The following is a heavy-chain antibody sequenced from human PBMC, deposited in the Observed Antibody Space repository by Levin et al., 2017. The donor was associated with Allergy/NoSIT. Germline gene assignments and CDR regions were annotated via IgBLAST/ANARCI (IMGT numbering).Heavy chain of an antibody. CDR2: IYFTGST. CDR3: ARRIAGEYNWFDP. Sequence: SQTLSLTCNVSGGSISSASHYWSWIRQPPGKGLEWIGNIYFTGSTKYKSSLKSRVTISVDTSKNQFSLKLSSVTAADTAVYYCARRIAGEYNWFDPWGQGTLVTVSS. CDR1: GGSISSASHY. D-gene: IGHD6-13*01. V-gene: IGHV4-39*01. J-gene: IGHJ5*02.